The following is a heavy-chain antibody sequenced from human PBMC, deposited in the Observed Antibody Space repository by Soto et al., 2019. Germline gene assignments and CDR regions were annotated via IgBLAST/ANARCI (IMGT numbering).Heavy chain of an antibody. CDR3: ARGNNEVMDASVY. CDR2: VNPDNGNT. V-gene: IGHV1-8*01. CDR1: GYTFTSYG. J-gene: IGHJ4*02. D-gene: IGHD1-1*01. Sequence: GASVKVSCKASGYTFTSYGINWVRQAPGQGLEWMGWVNPDNGNTGSAQNFQGRLTMTRDTSISTAYIELSSLKSEDTGIYYCARGNNEVMDASVYWGQGTLVTVSS.